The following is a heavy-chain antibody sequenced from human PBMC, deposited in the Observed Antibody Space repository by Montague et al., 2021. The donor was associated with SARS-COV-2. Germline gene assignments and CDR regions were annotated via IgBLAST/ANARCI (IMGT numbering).Heavy chain of an antibody. CDR1: GGSIRSSSYY. D-gene: IGHD3-3*01. CDR3: ARKASRGITIFGVVTASYYFDY. J-gene: IGHJ4*02. CDR2: IYYSGST. Sequence: SETLSLTCTVSGGSIRSSSYYWGWIRQPPGKGLEWIGSIYYSGSTYYNPSLKSRVTISVDTSKNQFSLKLSSVTAADTAVYYCARKASRGITIFGVVTASYYFDYWGQGTLVTVSS. V-gene: IGHV4-39*01.